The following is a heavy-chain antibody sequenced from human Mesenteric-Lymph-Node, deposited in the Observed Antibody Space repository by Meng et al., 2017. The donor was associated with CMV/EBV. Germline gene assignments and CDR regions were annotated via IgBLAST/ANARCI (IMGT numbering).Heavy chain of an antibody. Sequence: GGPLRLSCAASGFTFSSYDMHWVRQATGKGLEWVSAIGTAGDTYYPGSVKGRFTISRENAKNTLYLQMNSLRAEDTAVYYCARLDSSGWYGDYYYGMDVWGQGTTVTVSS. CDR3: ARLDSSGWYGDYYYGMDV. V-gene: IGHV3-13*01. CDR1: GFTFSSYD. J-gene: IGHJ6*02. D-gene: IGHD6-19*01. CDR2: IGTAGDT.